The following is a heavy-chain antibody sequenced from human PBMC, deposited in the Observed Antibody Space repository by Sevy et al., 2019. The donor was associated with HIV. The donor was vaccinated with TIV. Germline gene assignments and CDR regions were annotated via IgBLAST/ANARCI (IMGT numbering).Heavy chain of an antibody. V-gene: IGHV3-53*01. CDR2: IYSGGST. CDR1: GFTVSSNY. D-gene: IGHD2-2*01. CDR3: ARDSSRVGAFDI. J-gene: IGHJ3*02. Sequence: GGSLRLSCAASGFTVSSNYMSWVRQAPGKGLEWVSVIYSGGSTYYADPVKGRFTISRDNSKNTLYLQMNSLRAEDTAVYYCARDSSRVGAFDIWGQGTMVTVSS.